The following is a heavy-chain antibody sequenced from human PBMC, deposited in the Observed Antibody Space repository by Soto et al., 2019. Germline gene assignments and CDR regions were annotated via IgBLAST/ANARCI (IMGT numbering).Heavy chain of an antibody. D-gene: IGHD4-4*01. V-gene: IGHV4-30-4*01. J-gene: IGHJ6*02. CDR2: IYYSGST. Sequence: TSETLSLTCAVSGGSISSGDYYWSWIRQPPGKGLEWIGYIYYSGSTYYNPSLKSRVTISVDTSKNQFSLKLSSVTAADTAVYYCARDENSNPYYYYYGMDVWGQGTTVTVSS. CDR1: GGSISSGDYY. CDR3: ARDENSNPYYYYYGMDV.